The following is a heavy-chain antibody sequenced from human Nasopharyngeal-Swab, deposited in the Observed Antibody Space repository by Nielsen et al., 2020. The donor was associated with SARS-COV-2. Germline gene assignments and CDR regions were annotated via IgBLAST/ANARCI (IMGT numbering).Heavy chain of an antibody. CDR3: ARAHYDYVWGTYRDY. Sequence: SATLSLTCAVYGGSFSGYYWSCILQPPGKGLEWIGEINHSGSTNYNPSLKSRVTISVDTSKNQFSLKLSSVTAADTAVYYCARAHYDYVWGTYRDYWGQGTLVTVSS. CDR1: GGSFSGYY. D-gene: IGHD3-16*02. CDR2: INHSGST. J-gene: IGHJ4*02. V-gene: IGHV4-34*01.